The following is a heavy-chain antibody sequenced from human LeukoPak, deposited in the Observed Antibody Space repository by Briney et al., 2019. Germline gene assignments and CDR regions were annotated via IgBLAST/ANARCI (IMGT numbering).Heavy chain of an antibody. CDR2: ISSSSIYI. V-gene: IGHV3-21*01. Sequence: GGSLRFSGSASGFTFSTYSMNWVGQGPGKGLEAVSSISSSSIYIYYADSLKGRFTISRDNAKNSLFLQMNRLRAEDTAVYYCARGRRDGYNLLDAFDIWGQGILVTVSS. J-gene: IGHJ3*02. D-gene: IGHD5-24*01. CDR3: ARGRRDGYNLLDAFDI. CDR1: GFTFSTYS.